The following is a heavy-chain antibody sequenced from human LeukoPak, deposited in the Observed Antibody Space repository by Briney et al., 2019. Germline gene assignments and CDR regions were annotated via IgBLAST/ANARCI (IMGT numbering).Heavy chain of an antibody. CDR3: ARDSYYDSSGNYFDY. V-gene: IGHV3-30*03. CDR2: ISYDGSNK. Sequence: GGSLRLSCAASGFTFSTYGMHWVRQAPGKGLEWVAVISYDGSNKYYADSVKGRFTISRDNSKNTLYLQMNSLRAEDTAVYYCARDSYYDSSGNYFDYWGQGTLVTVSS. D-gene: IGHD3-22*01. J-gene: IGHJ4*02. CDR1: GFTFSTYG.